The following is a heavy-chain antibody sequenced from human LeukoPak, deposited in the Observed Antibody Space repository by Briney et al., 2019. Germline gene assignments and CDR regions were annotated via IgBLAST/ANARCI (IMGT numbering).Heavy chain of an antibody. V-gene: IGHV3-66*01. CDR3: ASGSPFAY. J-gene: IGHJ4*02. CDR1: GFIVSSNY. D-gene: IGHD1-26*01. CDR2: IYSSGTT. Sequence: GGSLRLSCAASGFIVSSNYMSWVRQAPGKGLEWVSAIYSSGTTYYADSVKGRFTISRDNSKNTLYLQMNSLRAEDTAMYYCASGSPFAYWGQGTLVIVSS.